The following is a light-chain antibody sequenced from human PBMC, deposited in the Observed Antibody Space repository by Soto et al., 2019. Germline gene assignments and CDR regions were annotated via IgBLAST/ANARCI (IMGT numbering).Light chain of an antibody. CDR2: STS. CDR3: QQTYRTPLT. J-gene: IGKJ1*01. V-gene: IGKV1-39*01. Sequence: DIQMTQSPSSLSASVGDRVTITCRASQSIDTYLNWYQQKPGKAPNLLIFSTSRLQSGFPSRFSGSGSGTSFTLTISSLQPEDFATYYCQQTYRTPLTFGRGTKVEI. CDR1: QSIDTY.